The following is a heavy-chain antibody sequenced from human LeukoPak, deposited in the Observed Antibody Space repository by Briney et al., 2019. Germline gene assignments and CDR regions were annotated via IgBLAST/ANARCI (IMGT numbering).Heavy chain of an antibody. D-gene: IGHD2-15*01. CDR1: GFTFSSYA. V-gene: IGHV3-23*01. Sequence: GGSLRLSCAASGFTFSSYAMTWVRQAPGKGLEWVSAITSGGDTYYSYSVKGRFTISRDNSKNTLYLQMSNLGAEDTAVYYCTKCAAGGGSCYGWYWGQGTLVTVSS. CDR3: TKCAAGGGSCYGWY. CDR2: ITSGGDT. J-gene: IGHJ4*02.